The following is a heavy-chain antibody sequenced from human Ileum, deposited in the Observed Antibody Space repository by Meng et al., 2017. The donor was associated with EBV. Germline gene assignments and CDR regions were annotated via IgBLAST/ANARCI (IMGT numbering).Heavy chain of an antibody. CDR1: GYTFTSYA. CDR2: INAGNGNT. Sequence: QVQLWASGSKEKRPGASVNVSCKASGYTFTSYAMHWVRQAPGQRLEWMGWINAGNGNTKYSQKFQGRVTITRDTSASTAYMELSSLRSEDTAVYYCASHALWQQTFDYWGQGTLVTVSS. CDR3: ASHALWQQTFDY. V-gene: IGHV1-3*05. D-gene: IGHD2-21*01. J-gene: IGHJ4*02.